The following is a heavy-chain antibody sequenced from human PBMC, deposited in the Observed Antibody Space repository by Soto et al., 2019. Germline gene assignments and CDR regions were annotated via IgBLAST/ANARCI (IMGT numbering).Heavy chain of an antibody. Sequence: QVKLVESGGVVVQPGRSLRLSGAAFGFTFSSYGMHWVRQAPGKGLEWVTVIWYDGSNIHYADSVKGRFTISRDNSKNTLYLQMNSLRAEDTAVYYCARGSPPDYWGQGTLVTVSS. V-gene: IGHV3-33*01. CDR2: IWYDGSNI. J-gene: IGHJ4*02. CDR3: ARGSPPDY. CDR1: GFTFSSYG.